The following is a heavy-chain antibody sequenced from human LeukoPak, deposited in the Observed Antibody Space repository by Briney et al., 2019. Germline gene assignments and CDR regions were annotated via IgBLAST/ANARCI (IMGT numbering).Heavy chain of an antibody. CDR2: ITGSSSTI. CDR1: GFTFSSYS. J-gene: IGHJ4*02. D-gene: IGHD6-19*01. CDR3: PRAATDSSNIDY. V-gene: IGHV3-21*01. Sequence: GGSLRLSCAASGFTFSSYSMNWVRQAPGKGLEWVSSITGSSSTIDSADPVKGPFPISSDNAKHSLYLQRKSLRAKDPAVYNWPRAATDSSNIDYWGQGTLVTVSS.